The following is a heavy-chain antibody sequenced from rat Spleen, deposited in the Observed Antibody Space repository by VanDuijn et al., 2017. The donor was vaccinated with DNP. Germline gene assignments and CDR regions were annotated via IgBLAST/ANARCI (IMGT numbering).Heavy chain of an antibody. J-gene: IGHJ2*01. Sequence: EVQLQESGPGLVKPSQSLSLTCSVTGYSITSNYWGWVRKFPGNKMEWIGHISYSGGTTYNPSLKSRLSITRDTSKNHFFLQLNSVTTEGTATYYCARWTYYFDYWGQGVMVTVSS. CDR1: GYSITSNY. V-gene: IGHV3-1*01. CDR2: ISYSGGT. CDR3: ARWTYYFDY.